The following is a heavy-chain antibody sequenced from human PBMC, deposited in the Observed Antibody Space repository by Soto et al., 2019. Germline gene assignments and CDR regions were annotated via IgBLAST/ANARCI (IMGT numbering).Heavy chain of an antibody. V-gene: IGHV3-30*18. D-gene: IGHD6-19*01. Sequence: QVQLVESGGGVVQPGRSLRLSCAASGFTFSSYDMHWVRQAPGKGLEWVALISYDGNNKYYADSVKGRFTISRDNSKNTLYLQMNSLRAEDTAVYYCAKDQGGSGWHLDYWGQGTLVTVSS. CDR3: AKDQGGSGWHLDY. CDR1: GFTFSSYD. J-gene: IGHJ4*02. CDR2: ISYDGNNK.